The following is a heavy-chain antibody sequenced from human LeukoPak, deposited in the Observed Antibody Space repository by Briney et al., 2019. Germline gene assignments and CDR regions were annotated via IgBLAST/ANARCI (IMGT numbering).Heavy chain of an antibody. Sequence: GGSLRLSCVGSGITISRYWMHWVRQAPGKGLVWVSRINTDGNTRNYADSVKGRFTISRDNSKNTLYLQMNSLRAEDTAVYYCAKEGDYVWGDYYYYMDVWGKGTTVTVSS. CDR1: GITISRYW. CDR2: INTDGNTR. CDR3: AKEGDYVWGDYYYYMDV. J-gene: IGHJ6*03. V-gene: IGHV3-74*01. D-gene: IGHD3-16*01.